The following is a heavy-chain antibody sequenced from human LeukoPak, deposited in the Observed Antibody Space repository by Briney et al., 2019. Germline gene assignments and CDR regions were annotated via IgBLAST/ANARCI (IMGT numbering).Heavy chain of an antibody. Sequence: PGRSLRLSCAASGFTFSSYALHWVRQAPGKGLEWVAVISYDGSNKYYADSVKGRFTISRDNSKNTLYLQMNSLRAEDTAVYYCAKDLRLAYFDYWGQGTLVTVSS. V-gene: IGHV3-30-3*01. J-gene: IGHJ4*02. CDR2: ISYDGSNK. CDR3: AKDLRLAYFDY. CDR1: GFTFSSYA.